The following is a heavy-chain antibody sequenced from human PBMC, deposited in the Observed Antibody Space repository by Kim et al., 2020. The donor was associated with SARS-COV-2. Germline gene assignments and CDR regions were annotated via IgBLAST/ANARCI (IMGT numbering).Heavy chain of an antibody. D-gene: IGHD5-18*01. CDR2: INPSGGST. CDR1: GYTFTSYY. Sequence: ASVKVSCKASGYTFTSYYMHWVRQAPGQGLEWMGIINPSGGSTSYAQKFQGRVTMTRDTSTSTVYMELSSLRSEDTAVYYCARDGGSTAMAEREYYYYYGMDVWGQGTTVTVSS. CDR3: ARDGGSTAMAEREYYYYYGMDV. J-gene: IGHJ6*02. V-gene: IGHV1-46*01.